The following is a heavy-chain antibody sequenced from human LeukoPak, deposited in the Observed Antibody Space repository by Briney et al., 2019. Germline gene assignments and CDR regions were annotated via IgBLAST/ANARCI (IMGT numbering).Heavy chain of an antibody. V-gene: IGHV3-53*01. CDR3: ARDLSGIAGYTYGRGIDY. Sequence: GGSLRLSCAASGFTVSSNYMSWVRQAPGKGLEWVSVIYSGGSTYYADSVKGRFTISRDNSKNTLYLQMNSLRAEDTAVYYCARDLSGIAGYTYGRGIDYWGQGTLVTVSS. CDR2: IYSGGST. D-gene: IGHD5-18*01. CDR1: GFTVSSNY. J-gene: IGHJ4*02.